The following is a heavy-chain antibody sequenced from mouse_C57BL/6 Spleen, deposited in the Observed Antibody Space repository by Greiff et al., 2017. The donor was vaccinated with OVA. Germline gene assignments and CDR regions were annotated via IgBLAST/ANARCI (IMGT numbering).Heavy chain of an antibody. D-gene: IGHD2-5*01. V-gene: IGHV5-6*01. CDR2: ISSGGSYT. CDR3: ARHSDYSNAMDY. J-gene: IGHJ4*01. CDR1: GFTFSSYG. Sequence: EVNVVESGGDLVKPGGSLKLSCAASGFTFSSYGMSWVRQTPDKRLEWVATISSGGSYTYYPDSVKGRFTISRDNAKNTLYLQMSSLKSEDTAMYYCARHSDYSNAMDYWGQGTSVTVSS.